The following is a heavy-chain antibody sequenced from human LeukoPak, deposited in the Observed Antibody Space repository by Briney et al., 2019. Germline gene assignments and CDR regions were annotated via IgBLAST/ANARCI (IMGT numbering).Heavy chain of an antibody. CDR3: ARDGGYYGSGSYHY. J-gene: IGHJ4*02. CDR2: INPNSGGT. V-gene: IGHV1-2*02. Sequence: ASVKVSCKASGYTFTGYYIHWVRQAPGQGLEWMGWINPNSGGTNSAQKFQGRVTMTRDTSISTAYMELSRLRSDDTAVYYCARDGGYYGSGSYHYWGQGALVTVSS. CDR1: GYTFTGYY. D-gene: IGHD3-10*01.